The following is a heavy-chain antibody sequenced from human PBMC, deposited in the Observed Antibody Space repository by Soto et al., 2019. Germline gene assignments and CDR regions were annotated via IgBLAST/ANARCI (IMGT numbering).Heavy chain of an antibody. CDR3: ATYCSGGSCYSSRKKYYYYYYMDV. CDR2: ISGSGGST. D-gene: IGHD2-15*01. J-gene: IGHJ6*03. CDR1: GFTFSSYA. Sequence: GGSLRLSCAASGFTFSSYAMSWVRQAPGKGLEWVSAISGSGGSTYYADSVKGRFTISRDNSKNTLYLQMNSLRAEDTAVYYCATYCSGGSCYSSRKKYYYYYYMDVWGKGTTVTVSS. V-gene: IGHV3-23*01.